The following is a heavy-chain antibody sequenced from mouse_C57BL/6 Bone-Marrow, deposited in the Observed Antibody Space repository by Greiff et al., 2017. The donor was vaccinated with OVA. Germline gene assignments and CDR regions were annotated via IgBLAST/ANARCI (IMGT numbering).Heavy chain of an antibody. V-gene: IGHV3-6*01. Sequence: EVQLQESGPGLVKPSQSLSLTCSVTGYSITSGYYWNWIRQFPGNKLEWMGYISYDGSNNYNPSLKNRISITRDTSKNQFFLKLNSVTTEDTATYYCARAGHFDYWGQGTTLTVSS. CDR3: ARAGHFDY. CDR1: GYSITSGYY. J-gene: IGHJ2*01. CDR2: ISYDGSN.